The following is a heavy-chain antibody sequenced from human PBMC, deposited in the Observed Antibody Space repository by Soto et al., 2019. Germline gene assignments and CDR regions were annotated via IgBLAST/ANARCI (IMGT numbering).Heavy chain of an antibody. CDR3: VVRGPQHWGDS. CDR2: ISGSGGST. D-gene: IGHD2-21*01. V-gene: IGHV3-23*01. CDR1: GFTFSSYA. Sequence: PGGSLRLSCAASGFTFSSYAMSWVRQAPGKGLEWVSAISGSGGSTYYADSVKGRFTISRDNSKNTLFLQMNSLRDEDTAVYYCVVRGPQHWGDSWGQGTQVTVSA. J-gene: IGHJ5*01.